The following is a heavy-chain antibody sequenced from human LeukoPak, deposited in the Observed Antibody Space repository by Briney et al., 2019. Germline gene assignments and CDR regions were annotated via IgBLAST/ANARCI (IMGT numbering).Heavy chain of an antibody. D-gene: IGHD3-10*01. CDR1: GGSISSSSYY. CDR3: ARKYMVRGVIIGWFDP. J-gene: IGHJ5*02. Sequence: SETLSLTCTVSGGSISSSSYYWGWIRQPPGKELEWIGSIYYSGSTYYNPSLKSRVTISVDTSKNQFSLKLSSVTAADTAVYYCARKYMVRGVIIGWFDPWGQGTLVTVSS. V-gene: IGHV4-39*07. CDR2: IYYSGST.